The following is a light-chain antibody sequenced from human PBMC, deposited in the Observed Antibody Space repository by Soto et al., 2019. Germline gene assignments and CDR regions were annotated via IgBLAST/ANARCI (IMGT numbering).Light chain of an antibody. J-gene: IGKJ4*01. CDR2: RTS. CDR1: QSVSRY. Sequence: EIVLTQSPGTLSLSPGERAILSYRASQSVSRYLAWYQQKPGQAPRLLMFRTSSRATGFPARFSGSGSGTEFNLTISSLQSEDFGVYYCQQYNNWPRATFGGGTKVDIK. CDR3: QQYNNWPRAT. V-gene: IGKV3-15*01.